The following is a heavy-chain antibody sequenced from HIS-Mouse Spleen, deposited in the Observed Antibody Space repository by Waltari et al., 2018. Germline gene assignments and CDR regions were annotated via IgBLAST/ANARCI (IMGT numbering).Heavy chain of an antibody. J-gene: IGHJ3*02. CDR2: ISYDGSNK. CDR3: ARGAVAGDAFDI. CDR1: GFTFSSYA. D-gene: IGHD6-19*01. V-gene: IGHV3-30*04. Sequence: QVQLVESGGGVVQPGRSLRLSCAAPGFTFSSYAMHWVRQAPGKGLEWVAVISYDGSNKYYADSVKGRFTISRDNSKNTLYLQMNSLRAEDTAVYYCARGAVAGDAFDIWGQGT.